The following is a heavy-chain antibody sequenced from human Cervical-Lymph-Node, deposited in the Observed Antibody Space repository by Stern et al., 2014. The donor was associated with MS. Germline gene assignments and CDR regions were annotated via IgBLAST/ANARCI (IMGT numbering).Heavy chain of an antibody. V-gene: IGHV3-9*01. Sequence: EVQLVESGGGVVQPGRSLRLSCAASGFTFDDYAMHWVRQAPGKGLECVSGISWNSGSIGYADSVKGRFTISRDNAKNSLYLQMNSLRAEDTALYYCAKDVCSGGSCYSHYWGQGTLVTVSS. CDR2: ISWNSGSI. CDR1: GFTFDDYA. CDR3: AKDVCSGGSCYSHY. D-gene: IGHD2-15*01. J-gene: IGHJ4*02.